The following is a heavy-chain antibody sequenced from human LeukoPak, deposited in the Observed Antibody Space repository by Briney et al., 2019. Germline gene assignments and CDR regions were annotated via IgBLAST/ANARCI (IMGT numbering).Heavy chain of an antibody. CDR3: ARGQSPPWVITFGGSYYFDY. CDR2: ISSSSSYI. Sequence: PGGSLRLSCAASGFTFSSYSMNWVRQAPGKGLEWVSSISSSSSYIHYADSVKGRFTISRDNAKKSQYLQMNSLRAEDTAVYFCARGQSPPWVITFGGSYYFDYWGQGTLVTVSS. D-gene: IGHD3-16*01. J-gene: IGHJ4*02. CDR1: GFTFSSYS. V-gene: IGHV3-21*01.